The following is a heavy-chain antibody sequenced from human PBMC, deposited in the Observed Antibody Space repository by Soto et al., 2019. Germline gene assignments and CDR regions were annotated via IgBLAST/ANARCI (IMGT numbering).Heavy chain of an antibody. CDR3: ARAYQRRNYYYGMDV. Sequence: GGSLRLSCAASGFTFSSYSMNWVRQAPGKGLEWVSYTSSSSSTIYYADSVKGRFTISRDNAKNSLYLQMNSLRDEDTAVYYCARAYQRRNYYYGMDVWGQGTTVTVSS. D-gene: IGHD2-2*01. V-gene: IGHV3-48*02. J-gene: IGHJ6*02. CDR1: GFTFSSYS. CDR2: TSSSSSTI.